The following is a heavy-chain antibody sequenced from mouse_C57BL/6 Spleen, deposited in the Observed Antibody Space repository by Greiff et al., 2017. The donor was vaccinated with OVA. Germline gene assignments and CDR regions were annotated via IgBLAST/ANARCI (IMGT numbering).Heavy chain of an antibody. D-gene: IGHD2-2*01. CDR1: GYTFTSYW. V-gene: IGHV1-53*01. CDR3: ARTTGYDRAWFAY. CDR2: INPSNGGT. Sequence: QVQLQQSGTELVKPGASVKLSCKASGYTFTSYWMHWVKQRPGQGLEWIGNINPSNGGTNYNEKFKSKATLTVDKSSSTAYMQLSSLTSEDSAVYYCARTTGYDRAWFAYWGQGTLVTVSA. J-gene: IGHJ3*01.